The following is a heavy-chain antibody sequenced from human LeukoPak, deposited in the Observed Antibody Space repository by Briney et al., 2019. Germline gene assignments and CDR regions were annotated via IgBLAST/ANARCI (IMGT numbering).Heavy chain of an antibody. CDR1: GFTFSSYE. CDR3: ARELRPLGRFDP. D-gene: IGHD1-14*01. J-gene: IGHJ5*02. Sequence: GGSLRLSCAASGFTFSSYEMNWVRQAPGKGLEWVSYISSSGSTIYYADSVKGRFTISRDNAKNSLFLQMNSLRAEDTAVYYCARELRPLGRFDPWGQGTLVTVSS. V-gene: IGHV3-48*03. CDR2: ISSSGSTI.